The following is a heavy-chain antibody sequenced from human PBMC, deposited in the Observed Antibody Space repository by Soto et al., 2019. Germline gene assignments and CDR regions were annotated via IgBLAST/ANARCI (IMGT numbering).Heavy chain of an antibody. CDR2: IYWDDDK. J-gene: IGHJ4*02. CDR1: GFSLTTSGVG. V-gene: IGHV2-5*02. CDR3: AHRVLRAVFGLVTTTAIYFDF. D-gene: IGHD3-3*01. Sequence: QITLNESGPTVVNPTETLTLTCTFSGFSLTTSGVGVGWVRQSPGKAPEWLAFIYWDDDKRYSTSLKSRLTITKDTSKDQVVLTMATVDPAETATYYCAHRVLRAVFGLVTTTAIYFDFWGQGTPVVVSS.